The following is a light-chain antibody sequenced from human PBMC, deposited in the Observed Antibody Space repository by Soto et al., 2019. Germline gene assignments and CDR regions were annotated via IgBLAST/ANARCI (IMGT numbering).Light chain of an antibody. Sequence: QSALTQPASVSGSPGQSITISCTGTSRDVGGYNYVSWYQLHPGKAPKVMIYEVSNRPSGVSDRFSGSKSGNTASLTISGLQAEDEADYYCSSYTSSSTLVFGGGTKLTVL. J-gene: IGLJ2*01. CDR3: SSYTSSSTLV. CDR2: EVS. CDR1: SRDVGGYNY. V-gene: IGLV2-14*01.